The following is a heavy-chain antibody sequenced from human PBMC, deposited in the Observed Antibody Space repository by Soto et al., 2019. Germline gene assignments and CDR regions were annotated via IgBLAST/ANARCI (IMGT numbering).Heavy chain of an antibody. V-gene: IGHV4-4*02. CDR1: GGSISSSNW. J-gene: IGHJ4*02. D-gene: IGHD6-6*01. CDR3: ARESSSSPSFFDY. Sequence: PSETLSLTCAVSGGSISSSNWWSWVRQPPGKGLEWIGEIYHSGSTNYNPSLKSRVTISVDKSKNQFSLKLSSVTAADTAVYYCARESSSSPSFFDYWGQGTLVTVSS. CDR2: IYHSGST.